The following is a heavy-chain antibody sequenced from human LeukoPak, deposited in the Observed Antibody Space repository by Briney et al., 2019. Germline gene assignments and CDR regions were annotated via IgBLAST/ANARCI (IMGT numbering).Heavy chain of an antibody. Sequence: ASVKVSCKASGYTFSSYYMHWVRQAPGHGLEWMGIINPSGGGTSYAQKFEGRATMTRDTSTSTVYMELSSLKSEETAMYYCARDLLTPLYSSPWVGAIDIWGQGRMLTVSS. J-gene: IGHJ3*02. V-gene: IGHV1-46*01. CDR2: INPSGGGT. D-gene: IGHD6-13*01. CDR3: ARDLLTPLYSSPWVGAIDI. CDR1: GYTFSSYY.